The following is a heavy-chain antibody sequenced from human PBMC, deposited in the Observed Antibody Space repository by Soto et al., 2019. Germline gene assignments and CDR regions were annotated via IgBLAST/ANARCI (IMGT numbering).Heavy chain of an antibody. CDR1: GGSFSAYY. V-gene: IGHV4-34*01. J-gene: IGHJ4*02. Sequence: QVLLQQWGAGLLKPSETLSLTCAVYGGSFSAYYWSWIRQPPGKGLEWIGEINHSGSTNYNPSLKSRVTISVDTSKNQFSRKLSSVTGADTAVYYCARTSRFEYWGQGTLFTVSS. CDR3: ARTSRFEY. D-gene: IGHD6-6*01. CDR2: INHSGST.